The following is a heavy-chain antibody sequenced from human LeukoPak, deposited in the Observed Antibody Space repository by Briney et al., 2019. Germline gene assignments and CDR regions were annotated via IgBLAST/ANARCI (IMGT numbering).Heavy chain of an antibody. CDR2: ISIISSTI. Sequence: GGSLRLSCAASGFTFSSYHMNWVRQAPGKGLEWVSYISIISSTIYYADSVKGRLTISRDDAKNSVYLQMNSLRAEDTAVYYCARTYERDLDSWGQGTLVTVSS. J-gene: IGHJ4*02. CDR1: GFTFSSYH. V-gene: IGHV3-48*01. D-gene: IGHD5-12*01. CDR3: ARTYERDLDS.